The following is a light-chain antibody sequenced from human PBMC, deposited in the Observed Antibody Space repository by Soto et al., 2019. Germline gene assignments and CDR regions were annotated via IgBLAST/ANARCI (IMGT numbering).Light chain of an antibody. V-gene: IGKV1-5*03. J-gene: IGKJ1*01. CDR1: QTISXW. CDR2: KAS. CDR3: QHYNSYPEA. Sequence: DIQMTQFPSPLCGSVGARVTXPCXDSQTISXWLAWYQQKXGKAPEXXIYKASTLKSGVPSRFSGSGSGTEFTLTISSLQPDDFATYYCQHYNSYPEAFGQGTKVDI.